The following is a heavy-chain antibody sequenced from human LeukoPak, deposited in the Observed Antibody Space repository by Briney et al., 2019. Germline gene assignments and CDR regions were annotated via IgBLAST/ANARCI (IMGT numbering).Heavy chain of an antibody. CDR2: IYYSGST. D-gene: IGHD2-2*01. CDR1: GGSISSGDYY. V-gene: IGHV4-30-4*08. J-gene: IGHJ6*03. CDR3: ARVCQYQLLFHYYYYYYMDV. Sequence: SETLSLTCTVSGGSISSGDYYWSWIRQSPGKGLEWIGYIYYSGSTYYNPSLKSRVTISVDTSKNQFSLKLSSVTAADTAVYYCARVCQYQLLFHYYYYYYMDVWGKGTTVTVSS.